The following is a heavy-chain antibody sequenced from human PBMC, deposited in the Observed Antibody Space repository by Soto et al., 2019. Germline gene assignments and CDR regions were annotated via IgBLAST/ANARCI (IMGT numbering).Heavy chain of an antibody. V-gene: IGHV1-18*01. D-gene: IGHD3-16*01. CDR1: GYTFTSYG. J-gene: IGHJ4*02. Sequence: ASVKVSCKASGYTFTSYGISWVRQAPGQGLEWMGWISAYNGNTNYAQKLQGRVTMTTDTSTSTAYVELRSLRSDDPAGFYWGRDTKLSRGGYVGPTFDNGGRGTLFTVPS. CDR3: GRDTKLSRGGYVGPTFDN. CDR2: ISAYNGNT.